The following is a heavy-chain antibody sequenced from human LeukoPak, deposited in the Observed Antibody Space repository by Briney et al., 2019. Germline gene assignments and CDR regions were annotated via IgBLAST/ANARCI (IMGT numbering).Heavy chain of an antibody. V-gene: IGHV3-30-3*01. J-gene: IGHJ4*02. Sequence: GGSLRLSCAASGFTFSGYAMHWVRQAPGKGLEWVAVISYDGSNKYYADSVKGRFTISRDNSKNTLYLQMNSLRAEDTAVYYCAGDSGSYYYFDYWGQGTLVTVPS. CDR2: ISYDGSNK. CDR3: AGDSGSYYYFDY. CDR1: GFTFSGYA. D-gene: IGHD1-26*01.